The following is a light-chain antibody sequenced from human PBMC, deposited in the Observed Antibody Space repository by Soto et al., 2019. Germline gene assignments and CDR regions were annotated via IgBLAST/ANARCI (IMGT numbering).Light chain of an antibody. V-gene: IGLV2-11*01. CDR1: SSDVGGYDY. CDR2: DVS. J-gene: IGLJ2*01. Sequence: QSALTQPRSVSGSPGQSVTISCTGTSSDVGGYDYVSWYQQHPGKAPELMIYDVSKRPSGVPDRFSGYKSGNTASLTISGLQAEDEADYYCCSYAGMYTFLVFGGGTKLTVL. CDR3: CSYAGMYTFLV.